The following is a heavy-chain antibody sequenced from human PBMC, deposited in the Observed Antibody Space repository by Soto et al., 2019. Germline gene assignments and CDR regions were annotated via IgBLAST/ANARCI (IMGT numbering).Heavy chain of an antibody. Sequence: SETLSLTCTVSGASISTGDYYWSWIRQPPGKGLEWIGYIYYSGSTNYNPSLKSRVTISVDTSKNQFSLKLSSVTAADTAVYYCARQWNYYGSGSGWFDPWGQGTLVTVSS. J-gene: IGHJ5*02. CDR2: IYYSGST. CDR1: GASISTGDYY. CDR3: ARQWNYYGSGSGWFDP. D-gene: IGHD3-10*01. V-gene: IGHV4-61*08.